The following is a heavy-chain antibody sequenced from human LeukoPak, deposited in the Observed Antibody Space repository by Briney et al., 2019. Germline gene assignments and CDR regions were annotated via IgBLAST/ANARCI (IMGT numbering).Heavy chain of an antibody. Sequence: SVKVSCKASGYTFTSYGISWVRQAPGQRLEWMGWINAGNGNTKYSQKFQGRVTITRDTSASTAYMELSSLRSEDTAVYYCARGSVGGSYYPFDYWGQGTLVTVSS. D-gene: IGHD1-26*01. CDR2: INAGNGNT. V-gene: IGHV1-3*01. CDR3: ARGSVGGSYYPFDY. CDR1: GYTFTSYG. J-gene: IGHJ4*02.